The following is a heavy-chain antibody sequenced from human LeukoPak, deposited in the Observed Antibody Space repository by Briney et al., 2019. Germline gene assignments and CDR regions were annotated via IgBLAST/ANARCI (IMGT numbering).Heavy chain of an antibody. D-gene: IGHD1-7*01. J-gene: IGHJ5*02. CDR2: IRYDGSNK. CDR1: AFTFSTYG. V-gene: IGHV3-30*02. Sequence: PGGSLRLSCAASAFTFSTYGMHWVRQAPGKGLEWVAFIRYDGSNKYYADSVKGRFTISRDNSKNTLYLQMNSLRAEDTAVYYCARELELRDSHWFDPWGQGTLVTVSS. CDR3: ARELELRDSHWFDP.